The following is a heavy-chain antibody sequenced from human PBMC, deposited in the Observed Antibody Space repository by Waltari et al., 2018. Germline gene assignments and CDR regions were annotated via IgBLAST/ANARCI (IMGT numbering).Heavy chain of an antibody. J-gene: IGHJ3*02. V-gene: IGHV5-51*01. CDR2: SYPVKSET. CDR3: ARHKSFRGAFDI. CDR1: GYSFTNYW. Sequence: EVQLVQSGAEVKKPGESLKISCKGSGYSFTNYWIGWVRQMPGKGLEWMGMSYPVKSETRSVPSFQGKVTISADKSISTAYLQWSSLKASDTAMYYCARHKSFRGAFDIWGQGTMVTVSS.